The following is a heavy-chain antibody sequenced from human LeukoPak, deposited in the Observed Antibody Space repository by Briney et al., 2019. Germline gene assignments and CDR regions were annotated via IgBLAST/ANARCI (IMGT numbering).Heavy chain of an antibody. CDR1: GYSISSGYY. V-gene: IGHV4-38-2*01. Sequence: PSETLSLTCAVSGYSISSGYYWGWIRQPPGKGLEWIGEINHSGSTNYNPSLKSRVTISVDTSKNQFSLKLSSVTAADTAVYYCARGSWRQLVYPRFDYWGQGTLVTVSS. J-gene: IGHJ4*02. D-gene: IGHD6-6*01. CDR3: ARGSWRQLVYPRFDY. CDR2: INHSGST.